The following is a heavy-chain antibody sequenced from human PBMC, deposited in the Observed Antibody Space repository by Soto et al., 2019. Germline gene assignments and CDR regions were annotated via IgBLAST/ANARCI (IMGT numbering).Heavy chain of an antibody. CDR1: CGSITTVGYS. V-gene: IGHV4-30-2*01. CDR3: ARRISARTYYFDY. CDR2: IFHSGIS. D-gene: IGHD6-6*01. Sequence: PSETLSLTCAFSCGSITTVGYSWSWIRQPPGKGLEWIGYIFHSGISYSNPSLKGRVTMSVDGPKNRFSLRLSSVTAADTAVYYCARRISARTYYFDYWGQGTLVTVSS. J-gene: IGHJ4*02.